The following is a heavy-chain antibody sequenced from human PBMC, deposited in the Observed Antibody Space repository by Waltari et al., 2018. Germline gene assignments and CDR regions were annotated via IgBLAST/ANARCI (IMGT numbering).Heavy chain of an antibody. Sequence: QVQLKESGPGLVKPSGTLSLACVVSGGSFSSNDWWSWVRQPPGKGLEWIGEIHHSGSTKYNPSLKSRLLMSVDTSKSQISLTMKSVTAADTAVYYCARGFDGWPFDYWGQGTLVIVSS. CDR1: GGSFSSNDW. CDR3: ARGFDGWPFDY. V-gene: IGHV4-4*02. CDR2: IHHSGST. D-gene: IGHD6-19*01. J-gene: IGHJ4*02.